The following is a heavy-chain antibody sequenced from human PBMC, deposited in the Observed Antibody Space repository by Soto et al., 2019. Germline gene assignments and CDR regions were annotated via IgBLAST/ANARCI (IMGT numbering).Heavy chain of an antibody. V-gene: IGHV3-23*01. CDR2: ISASGSST. CDR1: GFSFSIYS. Sequence: GGTLTLSCSASGFSFSIYSMIWVRQPPGKGLEWVSIISASGSSTYYADSVKGRFTISRDNSKNTLYLQMNSLRAEDTVIYYCTKGSVSSGWPFWGQGTLVTVSS. CDR3: TKGSVSSGWPF. J-gene: IGHJ4*02. D-gene: IGHD6-19*01.